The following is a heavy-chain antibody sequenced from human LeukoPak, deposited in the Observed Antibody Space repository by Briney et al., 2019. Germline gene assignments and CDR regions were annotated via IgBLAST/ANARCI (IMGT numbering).Heavy chain of an antibody. CDR2: ISGSGGST. Sequence: GGSLRLSCAASGFTFSIYSMNWVRQAPGKGLWWVSAISGSGGSTYYADSVKGRFTISRDNSKNTLYLQMNSLRAEDTAVYYCAKDPDYDFWSGSAHFDYWGQGTLVTVSS. V-gene: IGHV3-23*01. CDR1: GFTFSIYS. D-gene: IGHD3-3*01. CDR3: AKDPDYDFWSGSAHFDY. J-gene: IGHJ4*02.